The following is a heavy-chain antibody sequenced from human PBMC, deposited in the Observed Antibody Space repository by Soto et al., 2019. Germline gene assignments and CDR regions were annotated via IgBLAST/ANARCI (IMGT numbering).Heavy chain of an antibody. V-gene: IGHV1-8*01. CDR3: ARPAKKYYDFWSGYKPNNWFDP. J-gene: IGHJ5*02. CDR2: MNPNSGNT. CDR1: GYTFTSYD. Sequence: QVQLVQSGAEVKKPGASVKVSCKASGYTFTSYDINWVRQATGQGLEWMGWMNPNSGNTGYAQKFQGRVTMTRNTSISTAYMELSSLRSEDTAVYYCARPAKKYYDFWSGYKPNNWFDPWGQGTLVTVSS. D-gene: IGHD3-3*01.